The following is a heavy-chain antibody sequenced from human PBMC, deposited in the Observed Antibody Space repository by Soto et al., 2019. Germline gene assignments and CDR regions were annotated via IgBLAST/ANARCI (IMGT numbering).Heavy chain of an antibody. CDR1: GFTLSSYS. CDR2: ISGSGGTI. V-gene: IGHV3-48*02. CDR3: ARETGLRSSGWSYYFDF. D-gene: IGHD6-19*01. J-gene: IGHJ4*02. Sequence: EVQLVESGGGMVQPGGSLRVSCAASGFTLSSYSMQWGRQAPGKGLEWVSYISGSGGTIYYADSVKGRFTISRDNAKNSLSVQMNSLRDEDTAVYFCARETGLRSSGWSYYFDFWGQGTRVPVSS.